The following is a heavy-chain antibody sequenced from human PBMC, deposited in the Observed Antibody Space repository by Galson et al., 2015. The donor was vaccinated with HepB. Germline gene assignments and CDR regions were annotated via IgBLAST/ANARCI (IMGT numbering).Heavy chain of an antibody. CDR1: GYTFTSYD. CDR2: MNPDSGNT. D-gene: IGHD3-10*01. J-gene: IGHJ4*02. V-gene: IGHV1-8*01. CDR3: ARGRSGAWFDSWVPRATFDY. Sequence: SVKVSCKASGYTFTSYDIKWVRQATGQGLEWMGWMNPDSGNTGYAQKFQGRVTMTRNTSISTAYMELSSLRSEDTAVYYCARGRSGAWFDSWVPRATFDYWGQGTLVTVSS.